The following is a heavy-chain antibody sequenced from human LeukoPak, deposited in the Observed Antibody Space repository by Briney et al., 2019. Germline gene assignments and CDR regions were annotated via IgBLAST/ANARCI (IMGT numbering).Heavy chain of an antibody. CDR1: GGSISSSSYY. D-gene: IGHD4-17*01. CDR3: ASPSTVTTGGIDY. V-gene: IGHV4-39*01. J-gene: IGHJ4*02. Sequence: SETLSLTCTVSGGSISSSSYYWGWIRQPPGKGLEWIGSIYYSGSTYYNPSLKSRVTISVDTSKNQFSLKLSSVTAADTAVYYCASPSTVTTGGIDYGGQGALVTVS. CDR2: IYYSGST.